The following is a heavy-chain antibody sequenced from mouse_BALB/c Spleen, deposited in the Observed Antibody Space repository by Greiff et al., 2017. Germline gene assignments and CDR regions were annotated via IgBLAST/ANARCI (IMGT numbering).Heavy chain of an antibody. CDR2: INSNGGST. V-gene: IGHV5-6-2*01. J-gene: IGHJ2*01. D-gene: IGHD2-1*01. CDR3: ASEGGNYYFDY. Sequence: EVMLVESGGGLVKPGGSLKLSCAASGFTFSSYYMSWVRQTPEKRLELVAAINSNGGSTYYPDTVKGRFTISRDNAKNTLYLQMGSLKSEDTALDYCASEGGNYYFDYWGQGTTLTVSS. CDR1: GFTFSSYY.